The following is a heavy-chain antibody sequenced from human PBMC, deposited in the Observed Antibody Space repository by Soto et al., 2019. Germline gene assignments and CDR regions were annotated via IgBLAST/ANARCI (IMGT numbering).Heavy chain of an antibody. Sequence: SETLSLTCTVSGDSISFYYWNGIRQSPGKGLEWIGYISYSGTTKYNPSLKSRVTISVDTSKNQFSLKLSSVTAADTAVYYCARSRRNYFDPWGQGTLVTVSS. J-gene: IGHJ5*02. CDR3: ARSRRNYFDP. CDR2: ISYSGTT. CDR1: GDSISFYY. V-gene: IGHV4-59*01.